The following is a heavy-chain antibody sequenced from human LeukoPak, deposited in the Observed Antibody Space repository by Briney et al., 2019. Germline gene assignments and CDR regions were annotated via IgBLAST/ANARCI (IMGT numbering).Heavy chain of an antibody. J-gene: IGHJ4*02. V-gene: IGHV3-74*01. CDR2: VNNDGSDT. CDR1: GFIFSDHW. CDR3: VRDMRRGNS. Sequence: QPGGSLRLSCGASGFIFSDHWMYWVRQAPGKGLVWVSRVNNDGSDTTYADSMKGRFTISRDNAKNTVYLQMNSLTVEDTAVYYCVRDMRRGNSWGQGTLVTVSS. D-gene: IGHD5-24*01.